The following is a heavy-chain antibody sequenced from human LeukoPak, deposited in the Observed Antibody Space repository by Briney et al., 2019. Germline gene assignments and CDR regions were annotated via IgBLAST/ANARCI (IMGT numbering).Heavy chain of an antibody. CDR1: GGSVSSGSYY. J-gene: IGHJ4*02. CDR3: ARETTSGSCHIFDY. CDR2: IYYSGNT. Sequence: SETLSLTCTASGGSVSSGSYYWSWIRQPPGKGLEWIGYIYYSGNTNYNPSLKSRVTILVDTSRNQFSLNLSSVTAADTAVYYCARETTSGSCHIFDYWGQGTLVTVSS. D-gene: IGHD1-26*01. V-gene: IGHV4-61*01.